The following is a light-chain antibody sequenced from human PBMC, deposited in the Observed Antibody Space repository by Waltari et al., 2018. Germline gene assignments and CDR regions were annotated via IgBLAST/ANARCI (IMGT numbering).Light chain of an antibody. J-gene: IGKJ5*01. CDR3: QQSSSSPIT. CDR1: QTISHA. CDR2: GSF. V-gene: IGKV1-39*01. Sequence: DIQMTQSPPSLSASVGDRVTITCRASQTISHALDWYQQKPEKAPKLLVYGSFILQSGVPSRFSGSGSGTDFTLTISSLQPEDFATYYCQQSSSSPITFGQGTRLEIK.